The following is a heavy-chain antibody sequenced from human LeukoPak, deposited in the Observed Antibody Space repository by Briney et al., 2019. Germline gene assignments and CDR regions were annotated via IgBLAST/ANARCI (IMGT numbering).Heavy chain of an antibody. CDR1: GYTFTSYG. CDR2: ISAYNGNT. J-gene: IGHJ3*02. CDR3: ARGIDSGSPPLGTFEI. V-gene: IGHV1-18*01. Sequence: GASVKVSCKASGYTFTSYGITWVRQAPGQGLEWMGWISAYNGNTNYAQKLQGRVTLTTDTSTSTAYMELRSLRSDDTAIYYCARGIDSGSPPLGTFEIWGQGTMVTVSS. D-gene: IGHD1-26*01.